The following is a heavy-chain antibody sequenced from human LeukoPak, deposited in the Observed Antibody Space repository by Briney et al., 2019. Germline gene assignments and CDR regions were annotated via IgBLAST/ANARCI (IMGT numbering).Heavy chain of an antibody. Sequence: GGSLRLSCAASGFTFSSYSMNWVRQAPGKGLEWVSSISSSSSYIYYADSVKGRFTISRDNAKNSLYLQMNSLRAEDTAVYYCARDNYYDSSGYYPPAWHFDLWGRGTLVTVSS. J-gene: IGHJ2*01. D-gene: IGHD3-22*01. CDR2: ISSSSSYI. CDR1: GFTFSSYS. CDR3: ARDNYYDSSGYYPPAWHFDL. V-gene: IGHV3-21*01.